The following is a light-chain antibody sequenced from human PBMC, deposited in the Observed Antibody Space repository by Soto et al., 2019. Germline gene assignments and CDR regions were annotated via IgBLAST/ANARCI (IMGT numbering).Light chain of an antibody. Sequence: DIQMTQSPSSLSASVGDRVTITCRASQGISGFLNWYQQKPGKAPKLLIYTASTLQSGVPSRFSGSGSVADFTLTISSXQPEDFATYFCQHSYGTPPTFGQGTKVDIK. V-gene: IGKV1-39*01. J-gene: IGKJ1*01. CDR3: QHSYGTPPT. CDR2: TAS. CDR1: QGISGF.